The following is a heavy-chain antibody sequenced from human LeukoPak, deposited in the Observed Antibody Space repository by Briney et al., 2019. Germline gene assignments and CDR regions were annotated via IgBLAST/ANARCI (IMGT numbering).Heavy chain of an antibody. CDR2: IIPILGIA. D-gene: IGHD2-15*01. Sequence: SVKVSCKASGGTFSSYAISWVRQAPGQGLEWMGRIIPILGIANYTQKFQGRVTITADKSTSTAYMELSSLRSEDTAVYYCATLQRGYCSGGSCYYFDYWGQGTLVTVSS. CDR3: ATLQRGYCSGGSCYYFDY. CDR1: GGTFSSYA. V-gene: IGHV1-69*04. J-gene: IGHJ4*02.